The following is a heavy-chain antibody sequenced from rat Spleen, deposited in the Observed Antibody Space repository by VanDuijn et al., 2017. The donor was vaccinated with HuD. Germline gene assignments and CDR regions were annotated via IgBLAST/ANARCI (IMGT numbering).Heavy chain of an antibody. CDR2: ITYDGSNA. Sequence: EVQLVESGGGLVQPGRSLKLSCAASGFTFSSYGMAWVRQAPTKGLEWLATITYDGSNAYYRDSVKGQFTISRDNARSTRYLQMDSLKSEDTATYYCTRQMYTADYSYWYFDFWGPGTMVTVSS. CDR3: TRQMYTADYSYWYFDF. J-gene: IGHJ1*01. V-gene: IGHV5-29*01. CDR1: GFTFSSYG. D-gene: IGHD1-6*01.